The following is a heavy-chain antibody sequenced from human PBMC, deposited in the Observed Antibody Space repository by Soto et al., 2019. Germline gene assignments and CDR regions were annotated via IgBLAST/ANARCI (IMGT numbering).Heavy chain of an antibody. Sequence: SETLSLTYTVSGGSISSGDYYWSWIRQPPGKGLEWIGYIYYSGSTYYNPSLKSRVTISVDTSKNQFSLKLSSVTAADTAVYYCARDPITIFGVVPYYGMDVWRQGTTVTVS. CDR1: GGSISSGDYY. J-gene: IGHJ6*02. CDR3: ARDPITIFGVVPYYGMDV. D-gene: IGHD3-3*01. V-gene: IGHV4-30-4*01. CDR2: IYYSGST.